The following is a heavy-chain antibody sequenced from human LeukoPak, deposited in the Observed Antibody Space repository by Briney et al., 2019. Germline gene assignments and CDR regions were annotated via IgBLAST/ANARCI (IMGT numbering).Heavy chain of an antibody. V-gene: IGHV1-2*02. J-gene: IGHJ4*02. D-gene: IGHD1-1*01. CDR1: GYTFSDYC. CDR2: ISPDRDGT. CDR3: ARDSARDKWNAFDY. Sequence: ASVTVSFKASGYTFSDYCMHWVRQAPGQGLEWMGWISPDRDGTNYAQKFQGRVTMTRDTSINTVYMELSGLISDDTAVYYCARDSARDKWNAFDYWGQGTLVTVSS.